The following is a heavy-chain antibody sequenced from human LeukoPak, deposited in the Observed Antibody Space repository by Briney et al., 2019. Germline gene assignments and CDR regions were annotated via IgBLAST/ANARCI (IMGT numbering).Heavy chain of an antibody. CDR2: ISSGGRTI. CDR3: ARVRYSGSYQYYFDY. CDR1: GFNFSSYE. V-gene: IGHV3-48*03. Sequence: GGSLRLSCAASGFNFSSYEMNWVRQAPGKGLEWVSAISSGGRTIYYADSVKGRFTISRDNAKNSLYLQMNSLRAEDTAVYYCARVRYSGSYQYYFDYWGQGTLVTVSS. D-gene: IGHD1-26*01. J-gene: IGHJ4*02.